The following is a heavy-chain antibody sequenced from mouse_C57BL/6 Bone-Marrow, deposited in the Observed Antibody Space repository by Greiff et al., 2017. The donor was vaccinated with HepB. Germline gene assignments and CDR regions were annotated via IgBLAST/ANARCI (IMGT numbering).Heavy chain of an antibody. V-gene: IGHV1-76*01. CDR1: GYTFTDYY. CDR2: IYPGSGNT. J-gene: IGHJ4*01. D-gene: IGHD2-12*01. CDR3: AIYDGVYYYAMDY. Sequence: VKLMESGAELVRPGASVKLSCKASGYTFTDYYINWVKQRPGQGLEWIARIYPGSGNTYYNEKFKGKATLTAEKSSSTAYMQLSSLTSEDSAVYFCAIYDGVYYYAMDYWGQGTSVTVSS.